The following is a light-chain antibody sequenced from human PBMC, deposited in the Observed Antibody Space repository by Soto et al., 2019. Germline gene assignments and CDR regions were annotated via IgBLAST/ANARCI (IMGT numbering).Light chain of an antibody. Sequence: QSALSQPASMSGSPGQSIIIPCTGASSDIGLYNYVSWYQHHPGKAPKLLISEVNIRPSGLSDRFSASKTGNTASLTISGLHPAEDPFYPCRCLSTTRTPIVFGTGTKVTVL. CDR3: RCLSTTRTPIV. J-gene: IGLJ1*01. V-gene: IGLV2-14*01. CDR2: EVN. CDR1: SSDIGLYNY.